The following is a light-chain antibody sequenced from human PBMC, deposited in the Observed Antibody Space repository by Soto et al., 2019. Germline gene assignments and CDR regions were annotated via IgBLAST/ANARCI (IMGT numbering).Light chain of an antibody. J-gene: IGKJ1*01. CDR2: GAS. CDR1: QSVSSN. Sequence: EILMTQSPATLSVSPGERATLSCRASQSVSSNLAWYQQKPGQAPRLLIYGASSRATGIPDRFSGSGSGTDFTLTISRLEPEDFAVYYCQQYGSSLPWTFGQGTKVDI. CDR3: QQYGSSLPWT. V-gene: IGKV3-20*01.